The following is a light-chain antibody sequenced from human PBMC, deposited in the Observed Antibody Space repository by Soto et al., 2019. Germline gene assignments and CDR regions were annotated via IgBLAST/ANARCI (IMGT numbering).Light chain of an antibody. V-gene: IGLV2-14*01. Sequence: QSALTQPASVSGSPGQSITISCTGTSSDVGAYNYVSWYQQHPGKAPRLMIYDVSTRPSGASDRFSGSKSGNTASLTISGLQAEDDDDYYCSSYTITSRVFGTGTKVTVL. J-gene: IGLJ1*01. CDR2: DVS. CDR3: SSYTITSRV. CDR1: SSDVGAYNY.